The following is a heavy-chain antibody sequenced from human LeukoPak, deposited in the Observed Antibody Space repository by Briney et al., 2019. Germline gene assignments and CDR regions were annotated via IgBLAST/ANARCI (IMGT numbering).Heavy chain of an antibody. Sequence: ASVKVSCKASVYTFTSYYMHWVRQAPGQGLEWMGIINPSGGSTSYAQKFQGRVTMTRDTSTSTVYMELSSLRSEDTAVYYCARDSRIAVARYYFDYWGQGTLVTVSS. D-gene: IGHD6-19*01. J-gene: IGHJ4*02. CDR2: INPSGGST. V-gene: IGHV1-46*01. CDR3: ARDSRIAVARYYFDY. CDR1: VYTFTSYY.